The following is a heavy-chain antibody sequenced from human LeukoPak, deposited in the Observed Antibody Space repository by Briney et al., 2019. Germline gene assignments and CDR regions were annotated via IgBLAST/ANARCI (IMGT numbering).Heavy chain of an antibody. CDR2: ISSHGRDK. CDR3: AKSAVAASFFEIDY. V-gene: IGHV3-30-3*02. Sequence: GGSLRLSCAASRFTFSLYSMHWVRQAPGRGLEWVAVISSHGRDKQTADSVKGRFTISRDNSKNMLYLQMNSLRAEDTAVYYCAKSAVAASFFEIDYWGQGTLVTVSS. D-gene: IGHD6-19*01. CDR1: RFTFSLYS. J-gene: IGHJ4*02.